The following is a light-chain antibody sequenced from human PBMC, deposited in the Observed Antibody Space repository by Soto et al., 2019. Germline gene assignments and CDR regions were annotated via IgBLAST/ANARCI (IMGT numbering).Light chain of an antibody. Sequence: QSALTQPASVSGSPGQSITISCTGSSSDVGGYNYVSWYQQYPGKVPKLMIYEVTNRPSGVSIRFSGSKSGNTASLTISGLRAEDEAAYFCASFTSTGTQVLGPGTKVTVL. CDR3: ASFTSTGTQV. CDR1: SSDVGGYNY. V-gene: IGLV2-14*01. J-gene: IGLJ1*01. CDR2: EVT.